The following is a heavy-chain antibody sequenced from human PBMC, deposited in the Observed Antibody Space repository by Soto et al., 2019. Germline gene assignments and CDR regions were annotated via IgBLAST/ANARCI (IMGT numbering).Heavy chain of an antibody. J-gene: IGHJ4*02. D-gene: IGHD3-16*01. V-gene: IGHV3-21*01. Sequence: EVQLVESGGGLVKPGGSLRLSCAASGFTFSSYSMNWVRQAPGKGLEWVSSISSSSSYIYYADSVKGRFTISRDNAKNSLYLQTDSPRAEDTAGYYCARGPVNTLRNWGQGTLVTVAS. CDR3: ARGPVNTLRN. CDR2: ISSSSSYI. CDR1: GFTFSSYS.